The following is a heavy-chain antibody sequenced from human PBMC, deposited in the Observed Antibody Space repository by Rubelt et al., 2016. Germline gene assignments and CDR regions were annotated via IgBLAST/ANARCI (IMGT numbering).Heavy chain of an antibody. Sequence: QVQLVQSGAEVKKPGASVKVSCKVSGYSLTEGSIHWVRQAPGKGLEWMAGLDPEDSEYSSAQQLTGRVPMTEDTSNDTAYLELSSLRSEDTAVYYCARVPSFTSRGDSWGQGTLVTVSS. J-gene: IGHJ4*02. D-gene: IGHD2-2*01. CDR2: LDPEDSEY. CDR3: ARVPSFTSRGDS. V-gene: IGHV1-24*01. CDR1: GYSLTEGS.